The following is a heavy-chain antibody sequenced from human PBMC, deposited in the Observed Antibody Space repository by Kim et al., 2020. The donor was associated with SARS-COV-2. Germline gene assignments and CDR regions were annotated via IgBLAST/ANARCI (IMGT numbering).Heavy chain of an antibody. CDR1: GFTFSTYA. V-gene: IGHV3-23*01. CDR3: AKDGGVRGGQYEFDY. D-gene: IGHD2-15*01. CDR2: IINSGAGT. J-gene: IGHJ4*01. Sequence: GGSLRLSCAASGFTFSTYAMNWVRQAPGKGLEWVSAIINSGAGTYYADSVKGRFTISRDNSKNTLYLQMNSLSAEDTAVYYCAKDGGVRGGQYEFDYWG.